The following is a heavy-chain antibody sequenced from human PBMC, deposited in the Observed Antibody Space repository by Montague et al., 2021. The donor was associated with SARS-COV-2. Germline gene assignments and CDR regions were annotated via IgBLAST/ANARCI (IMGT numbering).Heavy chain of an antibody. J-gene: IGHJ6*02. CDR3: ARFFGPYYYGLDV. CDR1: GGSLSTYY. Sequence: SETLSLTCTVSGGSLSTYYWSWIRQPPGKELECIGYIYYTGNTNYNPSLKSRVTISVDTSKNQFSLKLGSVTAADTAVYYCARFFGPYYYGLDVWGQGTTVTVSS. CDR2: IYYTGNT. D-gene: IGHD3-10*01. V-gene: IGHV4-59*13.